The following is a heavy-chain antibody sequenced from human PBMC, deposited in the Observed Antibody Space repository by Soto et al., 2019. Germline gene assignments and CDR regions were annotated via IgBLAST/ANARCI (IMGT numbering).Heavy chain of an antibody. Sequence: QVQLVQSGAGVKKPGSSVTVSCKASGGTFSNYPISWVRQAPGQGLEWMGGIIPIFGTVNYAQKFQGRVTITADESTSTAYMELSSLRSEDTAVYYCARGNHRWLQLWYFDLWGRGTLVTVSS. CDR3: ARGNHRWLQLWYFDL. CDR2: IIPIFGTV. J-gene: IGHJ2*01. D-gene: IGHD5-12*01. CDR1: GGTFSNYP. V-gene: IGHV1-69*12.